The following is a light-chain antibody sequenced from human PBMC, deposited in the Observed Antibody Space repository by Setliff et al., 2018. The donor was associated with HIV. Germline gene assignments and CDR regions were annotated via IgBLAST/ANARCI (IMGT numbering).Light chain of an antibody. CDR3: SSYTSSSTYV. CDR1: SSDVGAYNY. J-gene: IGLJ1*01. CDR2: DVS. V-gene: IGLV2-14*01. Sequence: QSVLTRPASVSGSPGQSITISCTGTSSDVGAYNYVSWYQQHPGKAPKLMIYDVSKRPSGVSNRFSGSKSGNTASLTISGLQAEDEADYYCSSYTSSSTYVFGTGTKVTVL.